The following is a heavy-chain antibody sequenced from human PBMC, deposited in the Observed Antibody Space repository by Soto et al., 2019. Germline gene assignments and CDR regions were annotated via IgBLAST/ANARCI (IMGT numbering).Heavy chain of an antibody. CDR2: IFYSGST. Sequence: SETLSLTCTVAGGSISSYYWSLIRRPPGKGLEWIGYIFYSGSTDYNPSLKSRVTISVDTSKNHFSLKLSSVTAADTAVYYCAREASGWPDYWGQGTLVTVSS. D-gene: IGHD6-25*01. CDR3: AREASGWPDY. J-gene: IGHJ4*02. V-gene: IGHV4-59*01. CDR1: GGSISSYY.